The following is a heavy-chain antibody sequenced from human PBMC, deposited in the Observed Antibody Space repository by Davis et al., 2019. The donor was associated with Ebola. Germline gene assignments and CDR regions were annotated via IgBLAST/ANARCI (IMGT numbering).Heavy chain of an antibody. J-gene: IGHJ5*02. Sequence: SETLSLTCAVYGGSFSGYYWSWIRQPPGKGLEWIGEIYHSGSANYNTSLKSRVTISVDTSKSQFSLKLSSVTAADTAIYYCARGLRQLGRTGTAVVWFDPWGQGALVTVSS. CDR2: IYHSGSA. CDR1: GGSFSGYY. D-gene: IGHD1-1*01. CDR3: ARGLRQLGRTGTAVVWFDP. V-gene: IGHV4-34*01.